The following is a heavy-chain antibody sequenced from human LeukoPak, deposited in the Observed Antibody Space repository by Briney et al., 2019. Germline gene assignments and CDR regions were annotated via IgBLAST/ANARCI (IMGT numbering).Heavy chain of an antibody. CDR3: ARDGSRGSGSYYKTPYYYYYMDV. Sequence: GASVKVSCKASGYTFTSYYMHWVRQAPGQGLEWMGIINPSGGSTSYAQKFQGRVTMTRDTSTSTVYMELSSLRSEDTAVYYCARDGSRGSGSYYKTPYYYYYMDVWGKGTTVTISS. V-gene: IGHV1-46*01. CDR1: GYTFTSYY. J-gene: IGHJ6*03. CDR2: INPSGGST. D-gene: IGHD3-10*01.